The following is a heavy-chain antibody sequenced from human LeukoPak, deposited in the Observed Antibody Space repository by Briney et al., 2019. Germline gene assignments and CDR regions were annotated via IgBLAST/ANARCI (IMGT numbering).Heavy chain of an antibody. CDR2: ISAYNGNP. CDR1: GFTFTNYG. V-gene: IGHV1-18*01. J-gene: IGHJ4*02. D-gene: IGHD3-22*01. CDR3: ARAGQGYYYDTSAYYFDY. Sequence: GASVKVSCKTSGFTFTNYGISWVREAPGQGLEWMGWISAYNGNPVYAPRLQGRATLTTDTSTSTAYMELRSLRSDDTAVYHCARAGQGYYYDTSAYYFDYWGQGTLVTVSS.